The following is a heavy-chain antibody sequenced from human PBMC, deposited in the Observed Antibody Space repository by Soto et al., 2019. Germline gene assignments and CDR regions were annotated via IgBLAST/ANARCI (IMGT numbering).Heavy chain of an antibody. CDR1: GDSISSYY. D-gene: IGHD6-19*01. V-gene: IGHV4-59*01. Sequence: QVQLQESGPGLVKPSETLSLNCTVSGDSISSYYWRWIRQSPGKGLEWIGYIYYSGSTNYNPYPKSRVTISVDTSKNQVSLTLSSVTAADTAVYYGAGGSSGWPPRLAYWGQGTLVTVSS. CDR2: IYYSGST. CDR3: AGGSSGWPPRLAY. J-gene: IGHJ4*02.